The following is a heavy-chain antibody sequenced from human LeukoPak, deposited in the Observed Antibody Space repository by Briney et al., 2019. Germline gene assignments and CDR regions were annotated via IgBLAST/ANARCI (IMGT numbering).Heavy chain of an antibody. CDR3: ARARGSMVRNDY. D-gene: IGHD3-10*01. Sequence: GGSLRLSCAASGFTFSSYAMSWVRQAPGKGLEWLSYISSGSSTIYYADSVKGRFTISRDNAKNSLYLQMNSLRDEDTAVYYCARARGSMVRNDYWGQGTLVTVSS. V-gene: IGHV3-48*02. CDR1: GFTFSSYA. CDR2: ISSGSSTI. J-gene: IGHJ4*02.